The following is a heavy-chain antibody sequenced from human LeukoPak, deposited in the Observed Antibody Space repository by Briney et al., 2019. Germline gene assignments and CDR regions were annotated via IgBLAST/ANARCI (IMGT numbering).Heavy chain of an antibody. Sequence: SETLSLTCTVSGGSISSSSYYWGWIRQPPGKGLEWIGSIYCSGSTYYNPSLKSRVTISVDTSKNQFSLKLSSVTAADTAVYYCARVGGRGYWGQGTLVTVSS. CDR3: ARVGGRGY. CDR1: GGSISSSSYY. D-gene: IGHD3-3*01. V-gene: IGHV4-39*07. CDR2: IYCSGST. J-gene: IGHJ4*02.